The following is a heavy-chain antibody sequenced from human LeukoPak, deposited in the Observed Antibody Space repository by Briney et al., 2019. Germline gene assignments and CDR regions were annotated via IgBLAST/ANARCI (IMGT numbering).Heavy chain of an antibody. V-gene: IGHV2-5*02. CDR3: AHRFFEVAGFDY. J-gene: IGHJ4*02. Sequence: ESGPTLVKPTQTLTLTCTFSGVSLSTSGVGVGWIRQPPGKALEWLALIYWDDDKRYSPSLKSRITITKDTSKNQVVLTMTNMDPVDTATYYCAHRFFEVAGFDYWGQGTLVTVSS. D-gene: IGHD2-21*01. CDR2: IYWDDDK. CDR1: GVSLSTSGVG.